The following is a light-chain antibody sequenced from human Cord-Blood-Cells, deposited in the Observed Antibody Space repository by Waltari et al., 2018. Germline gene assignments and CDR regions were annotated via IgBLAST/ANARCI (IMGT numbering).Light chain of an antibody. CDR3: QQYNNLLWT. Sequence: EIVMTQSPATLSVSPGERATLSCRASQSVSSNLAWYQQKPGQAPRLLIYGASTRVSGIPARFSGSVFWTVFTLTIICLLSEDFSFYYCQQYNNLLWTFG. J-gene: IGKJ2*02. CDR1: QSVSSN. CDR2: GAS. V-gene: IGKV3-15*01.